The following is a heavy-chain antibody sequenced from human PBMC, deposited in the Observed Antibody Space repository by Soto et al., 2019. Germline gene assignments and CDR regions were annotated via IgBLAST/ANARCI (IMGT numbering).Heavy chain of an antibody. V-gene: IGHV3-64*04. CDR1: GFTFSIYA. Sequence: PGGSLRLSCSASGFTFSIYAMHWVRQAPGKGLEYVSSISTNGGSTHYADSVKGRFTISRDNSKNTQYLQMNSLRAEDTAVYYCARDRGVVVVAATAVDYWGQGTLVTVSS. CDR2: ISTNGGST. D-gene: IGHD2-15*01. J-gene: IGHJ4*02. CDR3: ARDRGVVVVAATAVDY.